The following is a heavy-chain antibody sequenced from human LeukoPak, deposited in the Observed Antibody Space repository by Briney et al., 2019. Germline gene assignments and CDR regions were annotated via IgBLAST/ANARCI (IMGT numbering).Heavy chain of an antibody. CDR3: ASRATTVTGYYYYYMDV. Sequence: ASVKVSCKASGYTFTSYDINWVRQATGQGLEWMGWMNPNSGNTGYAQKYQGRVTMTRNTSISTVYMELSSLRSDDTAVYYCASRATTVTGYYYYYMDVWGKGTTVTVSS. D-gene: IGHD4-17*01. V-gene: IGHV1-8*01. CDR2: MNPNSGNT. CDR1: GYTFTSYD. J-gene: IGHJ6*03.